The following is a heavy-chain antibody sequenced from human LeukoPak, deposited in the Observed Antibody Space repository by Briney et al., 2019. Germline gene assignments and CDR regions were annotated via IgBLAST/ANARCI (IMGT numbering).Heavy chain of an antibody. V-gene: IGHV4-39*01. J-gene: IGHJ4*02. Sequence: SETLSLTCTVSGGSISSSSYYWGWIRQPPGKGLERIGRIYYSGSTYYNPSLKSRVTISVDTSKNQFSLKLSSVTAADTAVYYCARHVRFLEWLSSYYFDYWGQGTLVTVSS. CDR2: IYYSGST. CDR3: ARHVRFLEWLSSYYFDY. CDR1: GGSISSSSYY. D-gene: IGHD3-3*01.